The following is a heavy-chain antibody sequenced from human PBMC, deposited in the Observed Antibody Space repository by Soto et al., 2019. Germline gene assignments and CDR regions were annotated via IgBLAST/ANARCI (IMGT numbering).Heavy chain of an antibody. J-gene: IGHJ4*02. V-gene: IGHV3-23*01. D-gene: IGHD1-1*01. Sequence: EVHLLESGGDLVRPGGSLRLSCVASGFDFYLYTMNWVRQAPGKGLEWVSGIYGNGAETFHADSVKGRFTISRDNTRNTVYLQMNSLRDEDTAVYSCAKDKQPDGIWDIDWWGQGTRVTVS. CDR3: AKDKQPDGIWDIDW. CDR1: GFDFYLYT. CDR2: IYGNGAET.